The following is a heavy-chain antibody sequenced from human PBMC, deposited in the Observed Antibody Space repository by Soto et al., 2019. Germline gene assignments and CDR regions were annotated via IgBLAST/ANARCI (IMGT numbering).Heavy chain of an antibody. D-gene: IGHD3-16*02. CDR2: IYSGGST. CDR3: ARDVISNDYIWGSYRYTPFDY. Sequence: EVQLVESGGGLVQPGGSLRLSCAASGFTVSSNYMSWVRQAPGKGLEWVSVIYSGGSTYYAVSVKGRFTISRDNSKNTLYLQMNSLRAEDTAVYYCARDVISNDYIWGSYRYTPFDYWGQGTLVTVSS. J-gene: IGHJ4*02. CDR1: GFTVSSNY. V-gene: IGHV3-66*01.